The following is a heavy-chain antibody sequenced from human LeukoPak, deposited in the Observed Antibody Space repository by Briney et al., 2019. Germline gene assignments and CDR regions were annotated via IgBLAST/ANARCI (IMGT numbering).Heavy chain of an antibody. CDR1: GISFSNYA. J-gene: IGHJ3*02. CDR3: ARDSRDLYRVGATINAFDI. Sequence: GGSLRLPCAASGISFSNYAINWVRQAPERGLEWVSGISGSAIHIYYADSVKGRFTISRDNSKQTLYLQLNSLRAEDTAVYYCARDSRDLYRVGATINAFDIWGQGTMVTVSS. D-gene: IGHD1-26*01. V-gene: IGHV3-23*01. CDR2: ISGSAIHI.